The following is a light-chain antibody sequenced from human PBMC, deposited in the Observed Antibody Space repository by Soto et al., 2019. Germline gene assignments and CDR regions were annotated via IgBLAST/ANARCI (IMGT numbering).Light chain of an antibody. V-gene: IGKV1-5*01. CDR2: DAS. Sequence: DIQMTQSPSTLSASAGDRVTITCRASQSISSWLAWYQQKPGKAPKLLIYDASSLESGVPSRFSGSGSGTEFTLTLTTLQPDDFATYYCQQYNSYSRWTFGQGTKL. J-gene: IGKJ1*01. CDR1: QSISSW. CDR3: QQYNSYSRWT.